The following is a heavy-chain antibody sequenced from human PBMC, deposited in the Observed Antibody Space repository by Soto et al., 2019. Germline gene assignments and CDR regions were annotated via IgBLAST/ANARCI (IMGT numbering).Heavy chain of an antibody. V-gene: IGHV4-34*01. CDR2: INHSGST. Sequence: SETLSLTCAVYGGSFSGYYWSWIRQPPGKGLEWIGEINHSGSTNYNPSLKSRVTISVDTSKNQFSLKLSSVTAADTAVYYCARARPYSSSWYGSRLSWFDPWGQGTMVTVYS. CDR3: ARARPYSSSWYGSRLSWFDP. J-gene: IGHJ5*02. D-gene: IGHD6-13*01. CDR1: GGSFSGYY.